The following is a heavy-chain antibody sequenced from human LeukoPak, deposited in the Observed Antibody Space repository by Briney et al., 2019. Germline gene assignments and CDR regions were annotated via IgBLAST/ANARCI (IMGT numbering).Heavy chain of an antibody. J-gene: IGHJ6*04. Sequence: ASVKVSCKASGYTFTSYAIHWVRQAPGQRLEWLGWINGGNGNTKYSQKFQDRVTITRDTSASTAYMELSSLRSEDTAVYYCARDLTRIRGAAFYYYYGMDVWGKGTTVTVSS. CDR2: INGGNGNT. CDR3: ARDLTRIRGAAFYYYYGMDV. CDR1: GYTFTSYA. V-gene: IGHV1-3*01. D-gene: IGHD3-10*01.